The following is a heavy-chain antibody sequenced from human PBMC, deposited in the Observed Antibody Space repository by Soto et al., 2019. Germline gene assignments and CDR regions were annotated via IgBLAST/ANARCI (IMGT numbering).Heavy chain of an antibody. Sequence: QVQLVQSGAEVKKPGSSVKVSCKASGGTFSSYAISWVRQAPGQGLEWMGGIIPIFGTANYAQKFQGRVTITADESTSTAYMELSSLRSEDTAVYYCARDLVGDGYNSLGGEFGYWGQGTLVTVSS. CDR3: ARDLVGDGYNSLGGEFGY. CDR2: IIPIFGTA. V-gene: IGHV1-69*12. J-gene: IGHJ4*02. D-gene: IGHD3-16*01. CDR1: GGTFSSYA.